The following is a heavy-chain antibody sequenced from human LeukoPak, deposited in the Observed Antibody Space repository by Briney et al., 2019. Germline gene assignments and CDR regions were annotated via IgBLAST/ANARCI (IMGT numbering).Heavy chain of an antibody. Sequence: SETLSLTCTVSGGSISSYYWSWIRQPPGKGLEWIGYIYTSGSTNYTPSLKSRVTISVDTSKNQFSLKLISVTAADTAVYYSAGQGYSRGWYNPYAFDIWGQGTMVTVSS. CDR3: AGQGYSRGWYNPYAFDI. CDR1: GGSISSYY. J-gene: IGHJ3*02. V-gene: IGHV4-4*09. D-gene: IGHD6-19*01. CDR2: IYTSGST.